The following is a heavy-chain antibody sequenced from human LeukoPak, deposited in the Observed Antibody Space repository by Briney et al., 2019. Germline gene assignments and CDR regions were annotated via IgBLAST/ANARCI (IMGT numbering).Heavy chain of an antibody. D-gene: IGHD5-24*01. J-gene: IGHJ6*02. CDR2: ISYDGSNK. V-gene: IGHV3-30*04. Sequence: PGGSLRLSCAASGFTFSSYPMHWVRQAPGKGLEWVAVISYDGSNKYYADSVKGRFTISRDNSKNTLYLQMNSLRAEDTAVYYCAKDLATNYYYYYGMDVWGQGTTVTVSS. CDR1: GFTFSSYP. CDR3: AKDLATNYYYYYGMDV.